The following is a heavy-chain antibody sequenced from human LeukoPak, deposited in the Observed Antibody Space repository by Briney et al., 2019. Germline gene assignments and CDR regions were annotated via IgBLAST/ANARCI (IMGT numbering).Heavy chain of an antibody. V-gene: IGHV4-59*11. CDR3: ARGIAARLFFWFDP. CDR1: GGSISSHY. J-gene: IGHJ5*02. CDR2: IYYSGST. D-gene: IGHD6-6*01. Sequence: SETLSLTCTVSGGSISSHYWSWIRQPPGKGLEWNGYIYYSGSTKPNPSLTSRVTISVDTSKNQFSLKLSSVTAADTAVYYCARGIAARLFFWFDPWGQGTLVTVSS.